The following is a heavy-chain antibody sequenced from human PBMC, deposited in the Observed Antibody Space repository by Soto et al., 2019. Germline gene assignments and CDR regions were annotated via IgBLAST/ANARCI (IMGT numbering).Heavy chain of an antibody. Sequence: QVQLVQSGAEVKKPGSSVKVSCKASGGPFSSFALNWVRQAPGQGLEWMGGIIPILGSPNYPQTFQGRVTITADESTITVYQDLSSLKSADTAVYYCARQVYMLWAYFDYWGQGTLVTVSS. CDR3: ARQVYMLWAYFDY. J-gene: IGHJ4*02. CDR2: IIPILGSP. V-gene: IGHV1-69*01. D-gene: IGHD2-2*01. CDR1: GGPFSSFA.